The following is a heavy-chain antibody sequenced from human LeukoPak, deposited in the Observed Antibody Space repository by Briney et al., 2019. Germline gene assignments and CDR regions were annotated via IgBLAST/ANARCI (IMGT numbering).Heavy chain of an antibody. Sequence: PGGSLRLSCAASGFTFSSYAMSWVRQAPGEGLEWVSASSASGDSTYYAGSVKGRFTISRDNSKTTLYLQMNGLGVEDTALYYCAKEGEQRTSSSWYGIDYWGQGTLVTVSS. CDR1: GFTFSSYA. D-gene: IGHD6-13*01. V-gene: IGHV3-23*01. CDR3: AKEGEQRTSSSWYGIDY. J-gene: IGHJ4*02. CDR2: SSASGDST.